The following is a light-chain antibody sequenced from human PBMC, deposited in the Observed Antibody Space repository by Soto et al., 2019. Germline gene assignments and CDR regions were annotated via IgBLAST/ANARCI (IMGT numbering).Light chain of an antibody. V-gene: IGLV2-23*02. CDR3: CSYAGGSYV. CDR1: SSNVGSYNL. J-gene: IGLJ1*01. CDR2: DVS. Sequence: QSVLTQPASVSGSPGQWITISCTGTSSNVGSYNLVSWFQQHPGKAPKLVIYDVSKRPSGSSNRFSGSKSGDSASLTISGLQAEDEADYYCCSYAGGSYVFGTGTKVTVL.